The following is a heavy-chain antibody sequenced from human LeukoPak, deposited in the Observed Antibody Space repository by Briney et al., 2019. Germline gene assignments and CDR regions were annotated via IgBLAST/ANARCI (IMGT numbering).Heavy chain of an antibody. CDR1: GFTFSSYS. D-gene: IGHD5-24*01. CDR3: ARRDDHNGRDY. V-gene: IGHV3-21*04. CDR2: ISSSSSYI. Sequence: GRSLRLSCAASGFTFSSYSMNWVRQAPGKGLEWVSSISSSSSYIYYADSVKGRFTISRDNSKNTVYLQMNSLRAEDTAMYYCARRDDHNGRDYWGQGTLVTVSS. J-gene: IGHJ4*02.